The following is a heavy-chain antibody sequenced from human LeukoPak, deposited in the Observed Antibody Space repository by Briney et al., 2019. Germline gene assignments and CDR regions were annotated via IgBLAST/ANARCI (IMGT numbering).Heavy chain of an antibody. D-gene: IGHD1-26*01. Sequence: PSETLSLTCTVSGGSISSSSYYWGWIRQPPGKGLGWIGSIYYSGSTYYNPSLKSRVTISVDTSKNQFSLKLSSVTAADTAVYYCASGVLGELPTYWGQGTLVTVSS. CDR1: GGSISSSSYY. CDR3: ASGVLGELPTY. J-gene: IGHJ4*02. V-gene: IGHV4-39*01. CDR2: IYYSGST.